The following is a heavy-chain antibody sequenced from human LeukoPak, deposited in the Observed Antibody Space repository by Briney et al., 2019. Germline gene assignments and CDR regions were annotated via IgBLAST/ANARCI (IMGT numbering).Heavy chain of an antibody. Sequence: PSETLSLTCAVLGGSFRGYYWAGIGRPPGKGRGGMGEINHSGSTNYNPSLKSRVTISVDTSKDQFSLKLSSVTAADTAVYYCARGWRWLVPTWFDYWGQGTLVTVSS. D-gene: IGHD6-19*01. J-gene: IGHJ4*02. CDR2: INHSGST. CDR1: GGSFRGYY. V-gene: IGHV4-34*01. CDR3: ARGWRWLVPTWFDY.